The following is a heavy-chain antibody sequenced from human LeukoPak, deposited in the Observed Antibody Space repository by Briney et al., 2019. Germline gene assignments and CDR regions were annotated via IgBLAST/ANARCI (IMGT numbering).Heavy chain of an antibody. V-gene: IGHV3-21*03. Sequence: GGALRLSCAASGFTFSSYSMNWVRQAPGKGLEWVSSISSSSSYIYYADSVKGRFTISRDNVKNSLYLQMNSRRAEDTAVYYCARDLSWWLLHWGQGTLVTVSS. J-gene: IGHJ4*02. CDR2: ISSSSSYI. CDR1: GFTFSSYS. D-gene: IGHD2-21*02. CDR3: ARDLSWWLLH.